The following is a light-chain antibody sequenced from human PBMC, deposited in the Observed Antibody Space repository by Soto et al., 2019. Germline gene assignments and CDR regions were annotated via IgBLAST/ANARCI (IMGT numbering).Light chain of an antibody. Sequence: QAVVTQPASVSGSPGQSITISCTGTSSDVGGYNYVSWYQQHPGKAPKLMIYDVSNRPSGVSNRVSGSKSGNTASLTISGLQAEDEADYYCSSYTSSSTPDFGTGTKLTVL. CDR3: SSYTSSSTPD. J-gene: IGLJ1*01. CDR1: SSDVGGYNY. V-gene: IGLV2-14*01. CDR2: DVS.